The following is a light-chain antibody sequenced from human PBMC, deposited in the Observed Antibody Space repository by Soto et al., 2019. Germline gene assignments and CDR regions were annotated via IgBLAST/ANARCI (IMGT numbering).Light chain of an antibody. CDR3: QQYGSSSWT. CDR2: GTS. J-gene: IGKJ1*01. V-gene: IGKV3-20*01. Sequence: DIVLTHSPGTLSLSPGERATLSCRASQSASSSYLAWYQQKPGQAPRLLIYGTSSRATAIPDRLSGSGPGTDFTLTISRLEPEDFAVYYCQQYGSSSWTFGQGTKVDIK. CDR1: QSASSSY.